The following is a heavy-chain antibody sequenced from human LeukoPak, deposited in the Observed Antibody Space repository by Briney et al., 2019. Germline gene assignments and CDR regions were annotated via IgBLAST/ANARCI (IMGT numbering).Heavy chain of an antibody. CDR2: IGASGERT. J-gene: IGHJ4*02. D-gene: IGHD3-10*01. V-gene: IGHV3-23*01. Sequence: GGSLRLSCAASGFTLSSYVMTWVRQAPGKGLEWVSSIGASGERTHYADSVKGRFTISRDNSKNTLYLQMNSLRAEDTAVYYCARSSYAPYGSGDYWGQGTLVTVSS. CDR1: GFTLSSYV. CDR3: ARSSYAPYGSGDY.